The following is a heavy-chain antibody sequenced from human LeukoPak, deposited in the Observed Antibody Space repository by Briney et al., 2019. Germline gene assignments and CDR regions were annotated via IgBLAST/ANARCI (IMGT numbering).Heavy chain of an antibody. CDR2: IYHSGST. J-gene: IGHJ3*02. V-gene: IGHV4-38-2*02. D-gene: IGHD6-6*01. Sequence: PSETLSLTCTVSGYSISSGYYWGWSRQPPGKGLGWIGSIYHSGSTYYNPSLKSRVTISVDTSKNQFSLKLSSVTAADTAVYYCARDRSYSSSGAFDIWGQGTMVTVSS. CDR1: GYSISSGYY. CDR3: ARDRSYSSSGAFDI.